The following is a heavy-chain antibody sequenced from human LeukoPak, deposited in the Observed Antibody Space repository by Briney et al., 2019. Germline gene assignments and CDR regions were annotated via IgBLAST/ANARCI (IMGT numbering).Heavy chain of an antibody. CDR2: IYSGSS. D-gene: IGHD5-18*01. CDR3: ARHVSGSAMMHYFDY. Sequence: PSETLSLTCNVSGASIRSGRNYWGWIRQSPGKGLEWIGSIYSGSSSYNPSLQSRVSISVDTSKNHISLKVFSLTAADTALYYCARHVSGSAMMHYFDYWGQGNLVTVSS. J-gene: IGHJ4*02. V-gene: IGHV4-39*01. CDR1: GASIRSGRNY.